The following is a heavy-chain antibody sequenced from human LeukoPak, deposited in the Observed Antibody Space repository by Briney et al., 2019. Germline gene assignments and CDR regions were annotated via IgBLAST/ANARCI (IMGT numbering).Heavy chain of an antibody. CDR3: ARADVGVPAAIVRYYYYYGMDV. CDR1: GGSFSGYY. V-gene: IGHV4-34*01. J-gene: IGHJ6*02. CDR2: INHSGST. Sequence: SGTLSLTCAVYGGSFSGYYWSWIRQPPGKGLEWIGEINHSGSTNYNPSLKSRVTISVDTSKNQFSLKLSSVTAADTAVYYCARADVGVPAAIVRYYYYYGMDVWGQGTTVTVSS. D-gene: IGHD2-2*02.